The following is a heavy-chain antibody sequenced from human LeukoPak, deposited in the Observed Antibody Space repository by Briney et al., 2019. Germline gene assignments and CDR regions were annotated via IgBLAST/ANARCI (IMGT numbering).Heavy chain of an antibody. D-gene: IGHD2-21*01. CDR2: INPDSGVT. CDR1: GYTFTDYY. Sequence: ASVKVSCKTSGYTFTDYYLHWVRQAPGQGLEWMGWINPDSGVTSSAQKFRGRFSMTRDTSTSTIYMEVAWLTSEDTAIYYCARADRLDGAPYLIGPWGQGTLVTVSS. CDR3: ARADRLDGAPYLIGP. J-gene: IGHJ5*02. V-gene: IGHV1-2*02.